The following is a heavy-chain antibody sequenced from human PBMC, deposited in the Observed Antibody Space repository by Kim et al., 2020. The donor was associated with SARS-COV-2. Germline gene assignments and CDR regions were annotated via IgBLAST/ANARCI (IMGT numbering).Heavy chain of an antibody. D-gene: IGHD1-26*01. V-gene: IGHV3-33*01. CDR1: GFTFRNHG. Sequence: GGSLRLSCAASGFTFRNHGMHWVRQAPGKGLEWVAVIWYDGSNKYYADSVKGRFTISRDNSKNTLYLQMNSLRAEDTAVYYCARDIGWPSGHFDYWGQGTLATVSS. CDR2: IWYDGSNK. CDR3: ARDIGWPSGHFDY. J-gene: IGHJ4*02.